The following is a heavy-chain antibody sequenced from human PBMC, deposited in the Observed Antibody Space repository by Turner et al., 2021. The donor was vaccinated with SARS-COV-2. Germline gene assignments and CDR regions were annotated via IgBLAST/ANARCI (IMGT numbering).Heavy chain of an antibody. CDR3: ARVSGAAVWGNYAFDI. V-gene: IGHV3-7*01. Sequence: EVQLVESGGGLVLPGGSLRLSCAASGSTFSSYWMSWVRQAPGKGPEWVANMKQDGSEKYYVDSVKGRFTISRDNAKNSLYLQMSSLRAEDTAVYYCARVSGAAVWGNYAFDIWGQGTMVTVSS. J-gene: IGHJ3*02. D-gene: IGHD3-16*01. CDR1: GSTFSSYW. CDR2: MKQDGSEK.